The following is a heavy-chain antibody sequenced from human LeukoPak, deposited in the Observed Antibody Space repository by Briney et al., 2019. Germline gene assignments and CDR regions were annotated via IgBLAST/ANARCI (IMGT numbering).Heavy chain of an antibody. V-gene: IGHV1-8*01. Sequence: GASLRVSSTASGYTFTYYDINRVRQATGQGLEWMGWMNPHSGDTGYALRFQGRVTMPRNTSIRTAYMELSSLRSEDTAVYYCARGPKLDYWGQGTLVTVSS. CDR3: ARGPKLDY. CDR1: GYTFTYYD. CDR2: MNPHSGDT. D-gene: IGHD2-15*01. J-gene: IGHJ4*02.